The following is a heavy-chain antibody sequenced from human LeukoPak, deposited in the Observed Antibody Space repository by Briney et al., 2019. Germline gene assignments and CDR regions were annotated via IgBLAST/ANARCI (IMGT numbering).Heavy chain of an antibody. CDR1: GFTFSDYY. J-gene: IGHJ4*02. Sequence: GGSLRLSCAASGFTFSDYYMSWIRQAPGKGLEWVSYISSSGSAIYYADSVKGRFTISRDNAKNSLYLQMNSLRAEDTAVYYCARLDDRMKADYWGQGTLVTVSS. V-gene: IGHV3-11*01. CDR3: ARLDDRMKADY. D-gene: IGHD1-1*01. CDR2: ISSSGSAI.